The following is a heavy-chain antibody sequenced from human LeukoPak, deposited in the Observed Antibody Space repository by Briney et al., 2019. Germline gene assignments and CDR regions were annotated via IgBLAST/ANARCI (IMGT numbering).Heavy chain of an antibody. Sequence: KVGESLKISCKGSGYSINNYWIGWVRQMPGKGLEWMGIIYPADSDIRYSPSFQGQVTISADKSISTAYLQWSSLKASDTAMYYCARQEYCCGGSCYNWVEPWGQGNLVTVSS. CDR3: ARQEYCCGGSCYNWVEP. J-gene: IGHJ5*02. V-gene: IGHV5-51*01. CDR1: GYSINNYW. D-gene: IGHD2-15*01. CDR2: IYPADSDI.